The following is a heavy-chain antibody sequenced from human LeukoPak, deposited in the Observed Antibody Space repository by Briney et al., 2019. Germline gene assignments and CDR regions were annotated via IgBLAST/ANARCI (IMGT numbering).Heavy chain of an antibody. V-gene: IGHV3-7*01. CDR2: IKDDGSEK. J-gene: IGHJ4*02. CDR3: TNWGDTWGLDF. CDR1: GLNFRKSW. Sequence: GGSLRLSCAASGLNFRKSWMTWVRQAPGRGLEWVANIKDDGSEKYYVDSVKGRFTISRDNAKNSLYLQMNSLSAEDTAVYYCTNWGDTWGLDFWGQGVLVSVSS. D-gene: IGHD7-27*01.